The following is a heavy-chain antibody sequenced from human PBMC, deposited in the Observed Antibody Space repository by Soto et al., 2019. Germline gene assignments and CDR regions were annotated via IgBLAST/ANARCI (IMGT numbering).Heavy chain of an antibody. V-gene: IGHV1-8*01. CDR2: MNPNSGNT. D-gene: IGHD1-1*01. Sequence: GASVKVSCKASGYTFTSYDINWVRQATGQGLEWMGWMNPNSGNTGYAQKFQGRVTMTRNTSISTAYMELSSLRSEDTAVYCCARGRLKLQRQYRSYYYMDVWGKGTTVTVSS. J-gene: IGHJ6*03. CDR1: GYTFTSYD. CDR3: ARGRLKLQRQYRSYYYMDV.